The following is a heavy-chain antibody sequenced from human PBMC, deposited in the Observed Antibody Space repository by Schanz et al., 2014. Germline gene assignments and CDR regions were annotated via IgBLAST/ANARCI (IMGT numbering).Heavy chain of an antibody. D-gene: IGHD3-10*02. CDR1: GYTFNNYY. V-gene: IGHV1-46*02. J-gene: IGHJ5*01. CDR2: ISPSTGRT. Sequence: QSGPEVREPGASVKVSCKASGYTFNNYYRHWVRQAPGQRPEWLGVISPSTGRTTYAPKFQVRVTSTRDTYMTTVYMERSSLRYEDTEIYYCVGPWSTSVRNWLLSWGQG. CDR3: VGPWSTSVRNWLLS.